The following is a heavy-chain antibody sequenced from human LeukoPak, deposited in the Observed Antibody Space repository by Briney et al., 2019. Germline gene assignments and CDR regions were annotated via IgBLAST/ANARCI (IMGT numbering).Heavy chain of an antibody. D-gene: IGHD3-22*01. V-gene: IGHV4-34*01. CDR2: INPSGST. CDR1: GGSFSGYY. Sequence: SETLSLTCAVYGGSFSGYYWTWIRQSPGKGLEWIGEINPSGSTYYHPSLKSRLTISRDTSKNQFSLRLSSVTAADTAVYYCARGRQEISMILVVMTGVSYYLDVWGIGTTVTVS. CDR3: ARGRQEISMILVVMTGVSYYLDV. J-gene: IGHJ6*03.